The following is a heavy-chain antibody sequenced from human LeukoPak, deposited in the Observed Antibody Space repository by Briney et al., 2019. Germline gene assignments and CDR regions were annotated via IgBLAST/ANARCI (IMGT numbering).Heavy chain of an antibody. D-gene: IGHD3-22*01. Sequence: GASVKVSCKASGGTFSSYAISWVRQAPGQGLEWMGGIIPIFGTANYAQEFQGRVTITADESTSTAYMELSSLRSEDTAVYYCAREGAGDSSGYYYFDYWGQGTLVTVSS. CDR1: GGTFSSYA. CDR2: IIPIFGTA. CDR3: AREGAGDSSGYYYFDY. J-gene: IGHJ4*02. V-gene: IGHV1-69*13.